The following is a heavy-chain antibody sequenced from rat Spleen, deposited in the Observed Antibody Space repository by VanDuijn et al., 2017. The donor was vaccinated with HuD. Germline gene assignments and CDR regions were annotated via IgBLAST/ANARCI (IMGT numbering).Heavy chain of an antibody. Sequence: EVQLVESDGGLVQPGRSLKLPCAASGFTFSDYYMAWVRQAPTKGLEWVATISYDGSSTYYRDSVKGRFTISRDNAKSTLYLQMDSLRSEDTATYYCARVTTRYWYFDFWGPGTMVTVSS. CDR3: ARVTTRYWYFDF. CDR2: ISYDGSST. CDR1: GFTFSDYY. D-gene: IGHD1-4*01. J-gene: IGHJ1*01. V-gene: IGHV5-29*01.